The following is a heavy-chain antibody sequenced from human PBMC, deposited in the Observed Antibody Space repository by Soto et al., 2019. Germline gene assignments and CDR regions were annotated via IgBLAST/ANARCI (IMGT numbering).Heavy chain of an antibody. CDR2: VSYVGGGK. J-gene: IGHJ6*02. CDR3: ARDAEAYVNVMGTIRSGYYYHGLDV. D-gene: IGHD1-1*01. Sequence: QVQLVESGGGVVQSGRSLRLSCVGSGFTYSSYGIHWVRQAPGKGLEWWGVVSYVGGGKYYADSVKGRFTISRDNSKNTLYLQMNTLGVEDTAVYHCARDAEAYVNVMGTIRSGYYYHGLDVWGQGTTVIVSS. CDR1: GFTYSSYG. V-gene: IGHV3-30*03.